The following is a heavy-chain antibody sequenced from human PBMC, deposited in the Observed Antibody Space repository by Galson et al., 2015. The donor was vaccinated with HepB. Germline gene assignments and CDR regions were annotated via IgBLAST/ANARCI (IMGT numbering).Heavy chain of an antibody. V-gene: IGHV3-30-3*01. CDR2: ISYDGSNK. CDR1: GFTFSSYW. Sequence: SLRLSCAASGFTFSSYWMSWVRQAPGKGLEWVAVISYDGSNKYYADSVKGRFTISRDNSKNTLYLQMNSLRAEDTAVYYCARSPTYCSSTSCYWFYYYYYGMDVWGQGTTVTVSS. J-gene: IGHJ6*02. CDR3: ARSPTYCSSTSCYWFYYYYYGMDV. D-gene: IGHD2-2*01.